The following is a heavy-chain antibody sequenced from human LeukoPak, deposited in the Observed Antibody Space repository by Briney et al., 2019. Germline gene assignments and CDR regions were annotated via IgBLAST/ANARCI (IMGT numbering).Heavy chain of an antibody. D-gene: IGHD6-13*01. Sequence: PSETLSLTCAVYGGSFSGYYWSWIRQPPGKGLEWIGEINHSGSTNYNPSLKSRVTISVDTSKNQFSLKLSSVTAADTAVYYCARHSWQQLALDYWGQGTLVTVSS. CDR1: GGSFSGYY. CDR3: ARHSWQQLALDY. J-gene: IGHJ4*02. CDR2: INHSGST. V-gene: IGHV4-34*01.